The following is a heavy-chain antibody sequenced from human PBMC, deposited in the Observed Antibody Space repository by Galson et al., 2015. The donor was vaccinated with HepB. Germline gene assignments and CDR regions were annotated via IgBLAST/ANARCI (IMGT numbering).Heavy chain of an antibody. J-gene: IGHJ5*02. CDR1: GFIFRHHA. CDR2: INGRGSTR. D-gene: IGHD3-16*01. Sequence: SLRLSCAGSGFIFRHHAMAWIRQAPGKGLEWVSGINGRGSTRSFSDAVKGRFSISRDNSKDTVFLQMDNLRAEDTAVYYCVKEGSWFGGDWFDPWGQGALVTVS. CDR3: VKEGSWFGGDWFDP. V-gene: IGHV3-23*01.